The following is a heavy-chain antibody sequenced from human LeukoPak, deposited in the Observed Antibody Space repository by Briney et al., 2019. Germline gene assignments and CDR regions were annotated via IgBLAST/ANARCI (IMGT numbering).Heavy chain of an antibody. CDR2: IYYSGNT. CDR3: ARGGWNDSCFDY. V-gene: IGHV4-31*03. Sequence: SQTLSLTCTVSGGSISSGGYYWSWIRQHPGKGLEWIGYIYYSGNTYYNPSLKSRVSIPVDTSKNQFSLRLSSATAADTAVYYCARGGWNDSCFDYWGQGTLVTVSS. J-gene: IGHJ4*02. D-gene: IGHD1-1*01. CDR1: GGSISSGGYY.